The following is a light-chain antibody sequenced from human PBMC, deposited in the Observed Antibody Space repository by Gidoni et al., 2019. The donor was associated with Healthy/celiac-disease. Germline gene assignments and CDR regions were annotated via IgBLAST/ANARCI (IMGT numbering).Light chain of an antibody. Sequence: EIAMTQSPATLSVSPGERVTLSCRSSQSVGSNLAWYQQKPGQAPRLLIYCASTRATGISARFSGSGSGTEFTLTISSLQSEDFAIYYCQQYNNWPPLTFGGGTKVEIK. V-gene: IGKV3-15*01. J-gene: IGKJ4*01. CDR1: QSVGSN. CDR3: QQYNNWPPLT. CDR2: CAS.